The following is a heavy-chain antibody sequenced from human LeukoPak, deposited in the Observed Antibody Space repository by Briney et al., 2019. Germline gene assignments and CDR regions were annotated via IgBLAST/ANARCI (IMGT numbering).Heavy chain of an antibody. V-gene: IGHV3-7*01. CDR3: ASSFSNDFWSGHF. CDR1: RITFTYW. Sequence: GGSLRLSCAASRITFTYWMSWVRQAPGKGLEWVANIKQDGSVKYYVDSVKGRFTISRDNAKKSLLLQMNSLRAEDTAVYYCASSFSNDFWSGHFWGQGTLVTVSS. CDR2: IKQDGSVK. D-gene: IGHD3-3*01. J-gene: IGHJ4*02.